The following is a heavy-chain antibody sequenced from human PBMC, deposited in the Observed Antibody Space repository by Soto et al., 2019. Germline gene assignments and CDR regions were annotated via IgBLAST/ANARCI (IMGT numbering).Heavy chain of an antibody. V-gene: IGHV1-69*13. Sequence: ASVKVSCKASGGTFSSYAISWVRQAPGQGLEWMGGIIPIFGTANYAQKFQGRVTITADESTSTAYMELSSLRSEDTAVYYCARSLPQDIALMVYAIPGWFDPWGQGTLVTVSS. CDR3: ARSLPQDIALMVYAIPGWFDP. CDR1: GGTFSSYA. CDR2: IIPIFGTA. D-gene: IGHD2-8*01. J-gene: IGHJ5*02.